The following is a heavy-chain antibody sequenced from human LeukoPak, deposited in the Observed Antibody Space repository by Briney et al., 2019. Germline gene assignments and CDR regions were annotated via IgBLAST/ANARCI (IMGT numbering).Heavy chain of an antibody. V-gene: IGHV3-21*01. CDR2: ISSSSSYI. CDR3: ARDLFDRVIPRPY. Sequence: GGSLRLSWAASGFTFSSYSMNWVRQAPGKGLEWVSSISSSSSYIYYADSVKGRFTISRDNAKNSLYLQMNSLRAEDTAVYYCARDLFDRVIPRPYWGQGTLVTVSS. CDR1: GFTFSSYS. J-gene: IGHJ4*02. D-gene: IGHD3-22*01.